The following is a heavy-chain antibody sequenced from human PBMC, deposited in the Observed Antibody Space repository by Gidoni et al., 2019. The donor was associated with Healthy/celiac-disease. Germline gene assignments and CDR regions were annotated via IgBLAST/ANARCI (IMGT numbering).Heavy chain of an antibody. Sequence: EVQLVASGGGLIQPGGSLRLSCAAAGFTVSSTYMSWVRQAPGKGLEWVSVIYSGGSTYYADSVKGRFTISRDNSKNTLYLQMNSLRAEDTAVYYCAREMGGYSGYDSVRGFDYWGQGTLVTVSS. V-gene: IGHV3-53*01. CDR2: IYSGGST. CDR1: GFTVSSTY. J-gene: IGHJ4*02. CDR3: AREMGGYSGYDSVRGFDY. D-gene: IGHD5-12*01.